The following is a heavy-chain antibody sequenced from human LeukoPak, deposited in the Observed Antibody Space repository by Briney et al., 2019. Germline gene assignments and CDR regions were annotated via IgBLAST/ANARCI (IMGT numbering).Heavy chain of an antibody. CDR3: ATDRGDYGDYIRH. CDR1: GFTFSSYA. Sequence: GGSLRLSCAASGFTFSSYAMSWVRQAPGKGLEWVSSISSSSSYIYYADSVKGRFTISRDNAKNSLYLQMNSLRTEDTAIYFCATDRGDYGDYIRHWGQGTLVTVSS. D-gene: IGHD4-17*01. CDR2: ISSSSSYI. J-gene: IGHJ4*02. V-gene: IGHV3-21*03.